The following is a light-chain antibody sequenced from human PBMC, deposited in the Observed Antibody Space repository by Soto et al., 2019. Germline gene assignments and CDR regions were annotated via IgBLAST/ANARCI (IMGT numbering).Light chain of an antibody. V-gene: IGKV1-39*01. CDR1: QSISSY. J-gene: IGKJ5*01. Sequence: DIQMTQSPSSLSASVGDRVTITCRASQSISSYLNWYQQKPGKAPKVLIYAASSLESGVPSRFSGSGSGTDFTLTISRLQPEDVATYYCQQSNNSPITFGQGTRLEIK. CDR3: QQSNNSPIT. CDR2: AAS.